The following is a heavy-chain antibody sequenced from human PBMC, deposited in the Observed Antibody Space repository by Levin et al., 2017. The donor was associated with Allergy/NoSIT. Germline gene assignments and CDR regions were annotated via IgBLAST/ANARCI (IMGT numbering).Heavy chain of an antibody. D-gene: IGHD5-24*01. CDR2: ISSSGSTM. CDR3: AKHNFANDAFDV. CDR1: GFTFDDYY. Sequence: PGGSLRLSCVASGFTFDDYYISWIRQAPGRGLQWMSYISSSGSTMSYADSVKGRLTISRDNAKKSVFLHMNSLSADDTAVYFCAKHNFANDAFDVWGQGTMVTVSS. J-gene: IGHJ3*01. V-gene: IGHV3-11*01.